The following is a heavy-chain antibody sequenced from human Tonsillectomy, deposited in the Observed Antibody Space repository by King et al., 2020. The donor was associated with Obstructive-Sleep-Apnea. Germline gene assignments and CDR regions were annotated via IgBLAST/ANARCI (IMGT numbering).Heavy chain of an antibody. D-gene: IGHD6-19*01. CDR1: GFTFDDYG. CDR3: AKSFKSGWYVPLDY. CDR2: INWNSGSI. Sequence: QLVQSGGGLVQPGRSLRLSCAASGFTFDDYGMHWVRQAPGKGLEWVSGINWNSGSIGYADSVKGRFTISRDNAKNSLHLQMNSLRPEDTALYYCAKSFKSGWYVPLDYWGQGTLVTVSS. V-gene: IGHV3-9*01. J-gene: IGHJ4*02.